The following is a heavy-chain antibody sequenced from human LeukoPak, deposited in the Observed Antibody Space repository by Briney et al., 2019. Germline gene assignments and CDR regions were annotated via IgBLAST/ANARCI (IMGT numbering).Heavy chain of an antibody. D-gene: IGHD1-26*01. V-gene: IGHV3-23*01. CDR3: AKDPPSGLHFDY. CDR2: ISGSGGST. Sequence: SGGSLRLSCAASGFTFSSYAMSWVRQAPGKGLEWVSAISGSGGSTYYADSVKSRFTISRDNSKNTLYLQMNSLRAEDTAVYYCAKDPPSGLHFDYWGQGTLVTVSS. J-gene: IGHJ4*02. CDR1: GFTFSSYA.